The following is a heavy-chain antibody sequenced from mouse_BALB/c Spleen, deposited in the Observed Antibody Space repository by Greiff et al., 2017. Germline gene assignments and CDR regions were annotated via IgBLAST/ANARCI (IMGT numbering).Heavy chain of an antibody. J-gene: IGHJ2*01. V-gene: IGHV1S81*02. CDR2: INPSNGGT. D-gene: IGHD4-1*01. Sequence: VQLQQSGAELVKPGASVKLSCKASGYTFTSYYMYWVKQRPGQGLEWIGEINPSNGGTNFNEKFKSKATLTVDKSSSTAYMQLSSLTSEDSAVYYCAQLTGTFDYWGQGTTLTVSS. CDR1: GYTFTSYY. CDR3: AQLTGTFDY.